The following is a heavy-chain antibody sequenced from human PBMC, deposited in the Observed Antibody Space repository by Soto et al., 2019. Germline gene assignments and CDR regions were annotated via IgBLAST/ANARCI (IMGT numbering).Heavy chain of an antibody. CDR1: RFTFGDYG. CDR3: AKDQHDVFSCGMDV. D-gene: IGHD3-9*01. Sequence: QVQLVESGGGVVQPGRSLRLSCAASRFTFGDYGMHWVRQAPGKGLEWVALISYDGTNKYYADSVMGRFTISRDNSKNTLYLEMNSLRAEDTALYYCAKDQHDVFSCGMDVWGQGTTVTVSS. CDR2: ISYDGTNK. V-gene: IGHV3-30*18. J-gene: IGHJ6*02.